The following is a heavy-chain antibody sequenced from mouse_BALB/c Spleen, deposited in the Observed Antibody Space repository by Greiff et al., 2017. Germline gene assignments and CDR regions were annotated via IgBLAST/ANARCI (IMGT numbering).Heavy chain of an antibody. Sequence: QVQLQQSGAELVRPGSSVKISCKASGYAFSSYWMNWVKQRPGQGLEWIGQIYPGDGDTNYNGKFKGKATLTADKSSSTAYMQLSSLTSEDSAVYFCARGLGGDFDYWGQGTTLTVSS. D-gene: IGHD4-1*01. CDR3: ARGLGGDFDY. J-gene: IGHJ2*01. V-gene: IGHV1-80*01. CDR1: GYAFSSYW. CDR2: IYPGDGDT.